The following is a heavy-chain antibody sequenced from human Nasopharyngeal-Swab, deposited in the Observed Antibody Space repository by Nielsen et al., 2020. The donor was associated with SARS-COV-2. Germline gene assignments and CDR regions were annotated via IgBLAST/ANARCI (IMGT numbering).Heavy chain of an antibody. CDR2: ISSSGSTI. Sequence: GESLKIPCAASGFTFSSYEMNWVRQAPGKGLEWVSYISSSGSTIYYADSMKGRFTISRDNARNSLYLQMNSLRDEDTAVYYCAREVAGMDHWGQGTLVTVSS. CDR3: AREVAGMDH. V-gene: IGHV3-48*03. CDR1: GFTFSSYE. J-gene: IGHJ4*02. D-gene: IGHD6-19*01.